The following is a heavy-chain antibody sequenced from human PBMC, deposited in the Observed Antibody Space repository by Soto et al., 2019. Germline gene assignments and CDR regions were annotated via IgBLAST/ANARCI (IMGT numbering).Heavy chain of an antibody. D-gene: IGHD6-19*01. CDR3: ARHGPSYSSGWYSYYYYYYMDV. V-gene: IGHV5-51*01. Sequence: GGSLRLSCKGSGYSFTSYWIGWVRQMPGEGLEWMGIIYPGDSDTRYSPSFQGQVTISADKSISTAYLQWSSLKASDTAMYYCARHGPSYSSGWYSYYYYYYMDVWGKGTTVTVSS. CDR1: GYSFTSYW. J-gene: IGHJ6*03. CDR2: IYPGDSDT.